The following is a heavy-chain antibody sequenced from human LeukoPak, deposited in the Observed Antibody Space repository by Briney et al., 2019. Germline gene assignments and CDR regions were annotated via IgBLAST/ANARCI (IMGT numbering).Heavy chain of an antibody. CDR3: AKDPDLRGSGFFDY. V-gene: IGHV3-9*01. CDR1: GFTFDDYA. D-gene: IGHD3-10*01. Sequence: GGSLRLSCAASGFTFDDYAMHWVRQAPGKGLEWVSGISWNSGSIGYADSVKGRFTISRDNAKNSLYLQMNSLRAEDTALYYCAKDPDLRGSGFFDYWGQGTLVTVSS. J-gene: IGHJ4*02. CDR2: ISWNSGSI.